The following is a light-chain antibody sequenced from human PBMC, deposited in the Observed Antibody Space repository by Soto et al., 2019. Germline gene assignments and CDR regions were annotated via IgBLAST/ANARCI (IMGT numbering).Light chain of an antibody. V-gene: IGLV2-14*01. CDR1: SSDVADYKY. CDR2: EVT. J-gene: IGLJ1*01. Sequence: QSVLTQPASVSGSPGQSITISCTGTSSDVADYKYVSWYQQHPGKAPKALIAEVTKRPSGVSDRFSGSKSGNTASLTISGLQAEDEADYYCSSYTTNSTLVFGTGTKVTVL. CDR3: SSYTTNSTLV.